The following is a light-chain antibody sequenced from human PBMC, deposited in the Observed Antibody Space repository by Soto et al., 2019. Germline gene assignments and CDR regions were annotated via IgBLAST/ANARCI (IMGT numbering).Light chain of an antibody. CDR3: GSWDSSLSAYV. CDR1: SSNIGGNS. CDR2: DDN. V-gene: IGLV1-51*01. Sequence: QSVLRQPRSVSAAPGQKVTISYSGSSSNIGGNSVSWYQQLPGTAPKLLIYDDNKRPSGIPDRFSGSKSGTSATLGITGFQTGDEADYYCGSWDSSLSAYVFGTGTKVTVL. J-gene: IGLJ1*01.